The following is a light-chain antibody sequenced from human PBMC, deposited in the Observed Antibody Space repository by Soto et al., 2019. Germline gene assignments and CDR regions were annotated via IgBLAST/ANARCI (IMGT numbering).Light chain of an antibody. J-gene: IGKJ4*01. V-gene: IGKV4-1*01. CDR3: QQYYSTPLT. CDR2: WAS. Sequence: DIAMTQSPDSLAVSLGERATINCKSSQSVLYSSNNKNYLAWYQQKPGQPPKLLIYWASTREFGVPDRISASGSGTDFTLTISSLQAEDVALYYCQQYYSTPLTFGGGTKVEIK. CDR1: QSVLYSSNNKNY.